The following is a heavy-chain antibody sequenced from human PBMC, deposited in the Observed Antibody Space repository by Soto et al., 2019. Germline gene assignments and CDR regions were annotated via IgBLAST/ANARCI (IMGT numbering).Heavy chain of an antibody. CDR2: IYYSGST. J-gene: IGHJ6*02. V-gene: IGHV4-31*03. CDR1: VGSVRSCGYY. Sequence: PLSLTCTGSVGSVRSCGYYWSWFRRIPLRGVEWIGNIYYSGSTYYNPSLKSRLTISVDTSKNQFSLNLSSVTAADTAVYYCARDRLMATAGTARHYFGLDVWGQGTTVTVSS. CDR3: ARDRLMATAGTARHYFGLDV. D-gene: IGHD5-18*01.